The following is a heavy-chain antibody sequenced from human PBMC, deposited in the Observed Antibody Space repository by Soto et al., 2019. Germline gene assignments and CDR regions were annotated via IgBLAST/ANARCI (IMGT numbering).Heavy chain of an antibody. V-gene: IGHV4-31*03. D-gene: IGHD3-22*01. Sequence: SETLSLTCTVSGGSISSGGYYWSWIRQHPGKGLEWIGYIYYSGSTYYNPSLKSRVTISVDTSKNQFSLKLSSVTAADTAVYYCARDPPLPNYYDSSGYYPPSFNYGMDVWGQGTTVTVSS. CDR2: IYYSGST. CDR3: ARDPPLPNYYDSSGYYPPSFNYGMDV. J-gene: IGHJ6*02. CDR1: GGSISSGGYY.